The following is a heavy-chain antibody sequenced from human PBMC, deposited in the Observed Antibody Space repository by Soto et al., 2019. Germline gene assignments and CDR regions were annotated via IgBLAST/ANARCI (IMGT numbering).Heavy chain of an antibody. CDR3: ARMMGSSSLYYYYGMDV. D-gene: IGHD6-6*01. Sequence: RQGESLKISCKGSGYSFTSYWIGWVRQMPGKGLEWMGIIYPGDSDTRYSPSFQGQVTISADKSISTAYLQWSSLKASDTAMYYCARMMGSSSLYYYYGMDVWGQGTTVTVSS. J-gene: IGHJ6*02. CDR1: GYSFTSYW. V-gene: IGHV5-51*03. CDR2: IYPGDSDT.